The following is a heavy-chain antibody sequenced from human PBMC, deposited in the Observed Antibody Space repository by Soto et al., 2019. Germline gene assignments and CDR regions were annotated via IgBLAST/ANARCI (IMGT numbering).Heavy chain of an antibody. J-gene: IGHJ4*02. CDR3: ARDPMVYDSSGPILF. D-gene: IGHD3-22*01. CDR1: GFTFSSYG. CDR2: IWYDGSNK. V-gene: IGHV3-33*01. Sequence: GGSLRLSCAASGFTFSSYGMHWVRQAPGKGLEWVAVIWYDGSNKYYANSVKGRFTISRDNSKNTLYLQMNSLRAEDTAVYYCARDPMVYDSSGPILFGGQGTLVTVSS.